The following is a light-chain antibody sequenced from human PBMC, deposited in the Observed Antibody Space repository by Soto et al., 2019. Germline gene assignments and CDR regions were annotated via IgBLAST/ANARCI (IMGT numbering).Light chain of an antibody. CDR2: DVS. J-gene: IGLJ2*01. Sequence: QSALTQPRSVSGSPGQSVTISCTGTSSDVGGYDFVSWYQQHPGKAPKLMISDVSKRPSGVPDRFSGSKSGNTASLTISGLKAEDEDDYYCCSYAGDLALFGGGTKVTV. V-gene: IGLV2-11*01. CDR3: CSYAGDLAL. CDR1: SSDVGGYDF.